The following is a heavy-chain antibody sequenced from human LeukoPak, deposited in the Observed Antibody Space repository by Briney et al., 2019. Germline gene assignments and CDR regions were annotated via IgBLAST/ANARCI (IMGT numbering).Heavy chain of an antibody. V-gene: IGHV3-30*18. J-gene: IGHJ2*01. Sequence: GGSLRLSCVASGFSFSSYSMNWVRQAPGKGLEWLAVISFDGKITIYGDSVRGRLTISRDDSKNTLYLQMDSLGVEDTAVYFCVKESAADHWYFDLWGRGTLVSVSS. CDR3: VKESAADHWYFDL. CDR1: GFSFSSYS. CDR2: ISFDGKIT.